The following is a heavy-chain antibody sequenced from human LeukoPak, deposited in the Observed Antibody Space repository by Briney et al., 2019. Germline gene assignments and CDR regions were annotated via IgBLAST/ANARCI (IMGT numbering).Heavy chain of an antibody. Sequence: SETLSLTCAVYGGSFSGYYWSWIRQPPGKGLEWIGEINHSGSTNYNPSLKSRVTISVDTSKNQFSLKLSSVTAADTAVYYCAEHSITIFGVVEDWGQGTLVTVSS. CDR1: GGSFSGYY. CDR2: INHSGST. D-gene: IGHD3-3*01. CDR3: AEHSITIFGVVED. V-gene: IGHV4-34*01. J-gene: IGHJ4*02.